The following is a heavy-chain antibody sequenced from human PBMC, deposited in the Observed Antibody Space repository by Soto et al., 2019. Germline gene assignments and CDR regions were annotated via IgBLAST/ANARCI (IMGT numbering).Heavy chain of an antibody. Sequence: EVQLVESGGGLVQPGGSLRLSCAASGFTFSSYSMNWVRQAPGKGLEWVSYISSSSSTIYYADSVKGRFTISRDNAKNSLYLQMNSLRDEDTAVYYCARVLGYSSSSWFDPWGQGTLVTVSS. V-gene: IGHV3-48*02. CDR3: ARVLGYSSSSWFDP. D-gene: IGHD6-6*01. CDR1: GFTFSSYS. J-gene: IGHJ5*02. CDR2: ISSSSSTI.